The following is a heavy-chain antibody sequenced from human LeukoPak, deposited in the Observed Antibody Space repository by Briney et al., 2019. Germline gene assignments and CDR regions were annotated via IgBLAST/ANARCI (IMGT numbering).Heavy chain of an antibody. J-gene: IGHJ4*02. CDR3: AGDYKTLAY. Sequence: SETLSLTCSVSGNSNSYYYWSWIRQPPGKGLEWIGYIYHSGSPEYNPSLKSRVTISLDTSKNQFSLKLSSVTPADTAVYYCAGDYKTLAYWGQGTLVTVSS. CDR2: IYHSGSP. D-gene: IGHD3-16*01. CDR1: GNSNSYYY. V-gene: IGHV4-59*01.